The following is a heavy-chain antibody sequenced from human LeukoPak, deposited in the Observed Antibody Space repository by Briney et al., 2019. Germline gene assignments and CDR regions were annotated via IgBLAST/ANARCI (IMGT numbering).Heavy chain of an antibody. J-gene: IGHJ3*02. Sequence: AGGSLRLSCAASGFTVSSNYMSWVRQAPGKGLEWVSVIYSGGSTYYADSVKGRFTISRDNSKNTLYLQMNSLRAEDTAVYYCARVPDCSSTSWYTDDAFDIWGQGTMVTVSS. CDR3: ARVPDCSSTSWYTDDAFDI. CDR2: IYSGGST. V-gene: IGHV3-66*02. CDR1: GFTVSSNY. D-gene: IGHD2-2*02.